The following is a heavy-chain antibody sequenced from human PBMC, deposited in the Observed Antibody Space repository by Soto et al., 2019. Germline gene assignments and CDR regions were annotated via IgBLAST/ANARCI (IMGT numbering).Heavy chain of an antibody. CDR1: GFSLSTRGVG. D-gene: IGHD5-12*01. J-gene: IGHJ4*02. V-gene: IGHV2-5*02. Sequence: ITLKETAPTLVKPTQTLTRTCTFSGFSLSTRGVGVGWIRQPPGKALEWLALIYWDDDKRYSPSLKSRLTITKDTSKNQVVLTMTNMDPVDTATYYCARPNGYNPYFDYWGQGTLVTVSS. CDR3: ARPNGYNPYFDY. CDR2: IYWDDDK.